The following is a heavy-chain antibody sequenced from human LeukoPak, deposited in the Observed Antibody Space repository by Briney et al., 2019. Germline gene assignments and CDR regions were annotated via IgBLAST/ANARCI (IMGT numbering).Heavy chain of an antibody. CDR3: AKDDAWLRFGE. Sequence: GGSLRLSCAAPRFTFSSYWMSWVRQAPGKGLEWVAFIRYDGSNKYYADSVKGRFTISRDNSKNTLYLEVISLTAEDTAVYYCAKDDAWLRFGEWSQGTLVTVSS. CDR1: RFTFSSYW. J-gene: IGHJ4*02. D-gene: IGHD3-10*01. V-gene: IGHV3-30*02. CDR2: IRYDGSNK.